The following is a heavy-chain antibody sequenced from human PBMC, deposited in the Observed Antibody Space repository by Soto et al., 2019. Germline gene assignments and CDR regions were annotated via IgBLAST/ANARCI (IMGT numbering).Heavy chain of an antibody. CDR2: INPNSGGT. D-gene: IGHD4-17*01. CDR3: ARERPDYVLDY. Sequence: QVQLVQSGAEVKKPGASVKVSCKASGYTFTGYYMHWVRQAPGQGLEWMGWINPNSGGTNYAQKFQGXXTXTXATSISTAYMELSRLRSDDTAVYYCARERPDYVLDYWGQGTLVTVSS. J-gene: IGHJ4*02. CDR1: GYTFTGYY. V-gene: IGHV1-2*02.